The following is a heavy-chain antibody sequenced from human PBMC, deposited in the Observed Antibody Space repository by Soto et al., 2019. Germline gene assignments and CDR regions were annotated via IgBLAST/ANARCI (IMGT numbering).Heavy chain of an antibody. D-gene: IGHD3-10*01. CDR1: GYTFTSYY. V-gene: IGHV1-46*03. CDR3: ARKPRFGESTFDY. CDR2: INPSGGST. J-gene: IGHJ4*02. Sequence: QVQLVQSGAEVKKPGASVKVSCKASGYTFTSYYMHWVRQAPGQGLEWMGRINPSGGSTSYAQKLQGRVTMTRDTSTSTVYMELSSLRSEDTAVYYCARKPRFGESTFDYWGQGTLVTVSS.